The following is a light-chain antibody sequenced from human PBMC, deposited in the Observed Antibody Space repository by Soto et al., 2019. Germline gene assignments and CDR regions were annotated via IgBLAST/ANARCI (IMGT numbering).Light chain of an antibody. CDR1: ESISSW. CDR2: KAS. Sequence: DIQMTQSPSTLSASVGDRIIITCRASESISSWLAWYQQKPGKAPKLLIYKASTLESGVPSRFSASGSGTEFSLTISSLQPDDSATYFCHQYSASHTFGGGTKGDIK. V-gene: IGKV1-5*03. CDR3: HQYSASHT. J-gene: IGKJ4*02.